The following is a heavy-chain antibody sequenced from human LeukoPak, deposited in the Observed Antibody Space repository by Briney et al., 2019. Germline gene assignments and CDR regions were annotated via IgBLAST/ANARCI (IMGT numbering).Heavy chain of an antibody. CDR1: GGSISGHY. J-gene: IGHJ2*01. CDR2: IDHSGST. Sequence: PSETLSLTCTVSGGSISGHYWSWIRQPPGKGLEWIGYIDHSGSTNYNPSLKSPVTISVDTSKNQFSQKLSSVTAADTAVYYCARVSGGPFPYWYFDLWGRGTRLTVTA. CDR3: ARVSGGPFPYWYFDL. V-gene: IGHV4-59*11.